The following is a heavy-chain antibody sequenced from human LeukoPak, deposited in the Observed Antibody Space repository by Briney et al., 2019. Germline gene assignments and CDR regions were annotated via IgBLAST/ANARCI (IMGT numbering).Heavy chain of an antibody. D-gene: IGHD1-26*01. Sequence: GGSLRLSCAASGFTFSSYVMHWVRQAPGKGLEWVAFIRYDGTNRYYADSVKGRFTISRDNSKNTLYLQMNSLRAEDTAVYYCAKSTIVGATVDAFDVWGQGTMVTVSS. CDR3: AKSTIVGATVDAFDV. CDR2: IRYDGTNR. J-gene: IGHJ3*01. CDR1: GFTFSSYV. V-gene: IGHV3-30*02.